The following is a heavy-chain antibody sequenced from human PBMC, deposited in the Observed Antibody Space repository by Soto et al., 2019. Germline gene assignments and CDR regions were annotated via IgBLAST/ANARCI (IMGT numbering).Heavy chain of an antibody. CDR2: IAPSGHDT. Sequence: ASVKVSCKASGYTVTCYDIHWVRQAPGQGLEWMGKIAPSGHDTTYAQNFQGRVTMTSDTSTSTVYMELTSLRPEDTAVYYCTRAKTMIRGAFDYWGLGTLVTVS. J-gene: IGHJ4*02. D-gene: IGHD3-10*01. V-gene: IGHV1-46*03. CDR3: TRAKTMIRGAFDY. CDR1: GYTVTCYD.